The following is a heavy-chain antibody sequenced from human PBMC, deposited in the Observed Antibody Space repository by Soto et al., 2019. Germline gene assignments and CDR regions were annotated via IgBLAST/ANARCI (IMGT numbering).Heavy chain of an antibody. CDR1: GFTFSSYG. CDR3: AKDLRKDVLAVAGGLTY. D-gene: IGHD6-19*01. J-gene: IGHJ4*02. Sequence: QVQLVESGGGVVQPGRSLRLSCAASGFTFSSYGMHWVRQAPGKGLEWVAVISYDGSNKYYADSVKGRFTISRDNSKNTLYLQMNSLRAEDTAVYYCAKDLRKDVLAVAGGLTYWGQGTLVTVSS. V-gene: IGHV3-30*18. CDR2: ISYDGSNK.